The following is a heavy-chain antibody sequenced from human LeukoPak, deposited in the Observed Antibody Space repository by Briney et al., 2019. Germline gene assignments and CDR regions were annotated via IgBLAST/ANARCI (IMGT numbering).Heavy chain of an antibody. CDR1: GYTFTGYY. Sequence: GASVKVSCKASGYTFTGYYMHWVRQAPGQGLEWMGWINPNSGGTNYAQKLQGRVTMTTDTSTSTAYMELRSLRSDDTAVYYCARGGDYDFWSGYYPFDYWGQGTLVTVSS. CDR3: ARGGDYDFWSGYYPFDY. J-gene: IGHJ4*02. D-gene: IGHD3-3*01. CDR2: INPNSGGT. V-gene: IGHV1-2*02.